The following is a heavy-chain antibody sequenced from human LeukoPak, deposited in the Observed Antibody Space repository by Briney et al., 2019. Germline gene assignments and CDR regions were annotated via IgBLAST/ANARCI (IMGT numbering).Heavy chain of an antibody. CDR2: IYHTGST. Sequence: NSSETLSLTCTVSGGSISSYFWSWIRQPPGEELEWIGYIYHTGSTKYNPSLRSRVTISVDTSKTQFSLKLSSVTAADTAVYYCARGRYSDYGSYWYFDLWGRGTLVTVSS. V-gene: IGHV4-59*01. J-gene: IGHJ2*01. CDR3: ARGRYSDYGSYWYFDL. CDR1: GGSISSYF. D-gene: IGHD4-11*01.